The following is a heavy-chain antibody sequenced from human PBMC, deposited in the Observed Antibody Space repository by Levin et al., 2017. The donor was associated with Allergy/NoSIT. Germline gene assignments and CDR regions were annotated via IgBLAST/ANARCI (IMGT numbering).Heavy chain of an antibody. D-gene: IGHD2-15*01. Sequence: SQTLSLTCVISGDSFSTNSGAWNWIRQSPSRGLEWLGRTYYRSRWYNDYAPFLKSRVSFTPDTSKNQFTLQLSSVTAEDTGVYYWVRGIVAAADGMDVWGQGTTVTVSS. CDR2: TYYRSRWYN. J-gene: IGHJ6*02. CDR1: GDSFSTNSGA. CDR3: VRGIVAAADGMDV. V-gene: IGHV6-1*01.